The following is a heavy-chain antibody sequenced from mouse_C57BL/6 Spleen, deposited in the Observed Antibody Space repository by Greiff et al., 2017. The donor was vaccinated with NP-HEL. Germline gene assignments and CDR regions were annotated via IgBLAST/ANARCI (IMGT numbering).Heavy chain of an antibody. CDR1: GFTFSDYG. CDR3: ARPLTVVAPYAMVY. D-gene: IGHD1-1*01. V-gene: IGHV5-17*01. J-gene: IGHJ4*01. Sequence: EVRVVESGGGLVKPGGSLKLSCAASGFTFSDYGMHWVRQAPEKGLEWVAYISSGSSTIYYADTVKGRFTISRDNAKNTLFLQMTSLRSEDTAMYYCARPLTVVAPYAMVYWGQGTSVTVSS. CDR2: ISSGSSTI.